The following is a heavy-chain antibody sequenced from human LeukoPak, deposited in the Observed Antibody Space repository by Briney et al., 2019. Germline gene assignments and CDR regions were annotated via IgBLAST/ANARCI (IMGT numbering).Heavy chain of an antibody. CDR2: ISSSGSTI. V-gene: IGHV3-11*01. CDR1: GFTFSDYY. CDR3: AGDLIVVVPAATYYYYGMDV. D-gene: IGHD2-2*01. Sequence: GGSLRLSCAASGFTFSDYYMSWIRQAPGKGLEWVSYISSSGSTIYYADSVKGRFTISRDNAKNSLYLQMNSLRAEDTAVYYCAGDLIVVVPAATYYYYGMDVWGQGTTVTVSS. J-gene: IGHJ6*02.